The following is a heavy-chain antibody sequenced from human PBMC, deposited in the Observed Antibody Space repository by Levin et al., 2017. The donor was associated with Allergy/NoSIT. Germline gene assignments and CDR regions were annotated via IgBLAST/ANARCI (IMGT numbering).Heavy chain of an antibody. CDR1: GGTFSSYA. V-gene: IGHV1-69*04. CDR3: AREGVITFGGVIAIGVRFDY. D-gene: IGHD3-16*02. Sequence: EASVKVSCKASGGTFSSYAISWVRQAPGQGLEWMGRIIPILGIANYAQKFQGRVTITADKSTSTAYMELSSLRSEDTAVYYCAREGVITFGGVIAIGVRFDYWGQGTLVTVSS. CDR2: IIPILGIA. J-gene: IGHJ4*02.